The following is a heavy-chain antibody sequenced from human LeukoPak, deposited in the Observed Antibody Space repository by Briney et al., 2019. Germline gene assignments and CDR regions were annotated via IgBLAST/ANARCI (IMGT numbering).Heavy chain of an antibody. V-gene: IGHV4-59*01. J-gene: IGHJ2*01. CDR1: SGSISTYY. D-gene: IGHD3-10*01. Sequence: SETLSLTSTVSSGSISTYYWSWIRQPPGKGLGWIGYIYYTGSTNYNPSLKSRVTISVDTSKTQFSLKLSSVTAADTAVYYCARGPSITMIRYRYFDLWGRGTLVTVSS. CDR2: IYYTGST. CDR3: ARGPSITMIRYRYFDL.